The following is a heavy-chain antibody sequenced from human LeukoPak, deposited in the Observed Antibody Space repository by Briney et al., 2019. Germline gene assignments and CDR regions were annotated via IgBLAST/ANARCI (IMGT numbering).Heavy chain of an antibody. D-gene: IGHD2-15*01. Sequence: SETLSLTCTVSGGSISSSSYYWGWIRRPPGKGLEWIGCIYYSGSTYYNPSLKSRVTISVDTSKNQFSLKLSSVTAADTAVYYCARGDCSGGSCYLFDYWGQGALVTVSS. CDR2: IYYSGST. CDR1: GGSISSSSYY. CDR3: ARGDCSGGSCYLFDY. J-gene: IGHJ4*02. V-gene: IGHV4-39*01.